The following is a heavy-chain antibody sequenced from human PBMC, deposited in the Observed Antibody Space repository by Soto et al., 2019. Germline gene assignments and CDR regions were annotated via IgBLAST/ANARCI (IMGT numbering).Heavy chain of an antibody. CDR3: AREAPYCSGGSCYRRFDY. D-gene: IGHD2-15*01. Sequence: ASVKVSCKASGGTFSSYAISWVRQAPGQGLEWMGGIIPIFGTANYAQKFQGRVTITADESTSTAYMELSSLRSEDTAVYYCAREAPYCSGGSCYRRFDYWGQGTLVTVSS. V-gene: IGHV1-69*13. CDR1: GGTFSSYA. J-gene: IGHJ4*02. CDR2: IIPIFGTA.